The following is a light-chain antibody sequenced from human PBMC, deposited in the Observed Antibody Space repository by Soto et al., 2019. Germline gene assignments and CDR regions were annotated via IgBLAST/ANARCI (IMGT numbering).Light chain of an antibody. CDR3: TSYTSSITDV. CDR2: EVS. J-gene: IGLJ1*01. CDR1: SSDVGGYNY. V-gene: IGLV2-14*01. Sequence: QSVLTQPASVSGSPVQSITISCTGTSSDVGGYNYVSWYQQHPGKAPKLMIYEVSNRPSGVSNRVSGSKSGNTASLTISGLQAEDEADYYCTSYTSSITDVFGTGTKLTVL.